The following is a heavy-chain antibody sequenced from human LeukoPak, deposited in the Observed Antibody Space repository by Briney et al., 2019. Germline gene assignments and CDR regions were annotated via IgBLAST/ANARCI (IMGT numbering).Heavy chain of an antibody. CDR2: FDPEDGET. V-gene: IGHV1-24*01. D-gene: IGHD1-26*01. Sequence: ASVKVSCKASGYTFTGYYMHWVRQAPGKGLEWMGGFDPEDGETIYAQKFQGRVTMTEDTSTDTAYMELSSLRSEDTAVYYCARGGSYLSAFDIWGQGTMVTVSS. CDR3: ARGGSYLSAFDI. J-gene: IGHJ3*02. CDR1: GYTFTGYY.